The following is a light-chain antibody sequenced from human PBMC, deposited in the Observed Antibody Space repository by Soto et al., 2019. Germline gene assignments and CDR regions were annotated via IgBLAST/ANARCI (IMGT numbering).Light chain of an antibody. Sequence: AIRMTQSPSSLSASTGDRVTITCRASQGISSYLAWYQQKPGKAPKLLIYAASTLQSGVPSRFSGSGSGTDFTLTISCLQSEDFATYYCQQYYSYLLYTFGHGTKLEIK. J-gene: IGKJ2*01. CDR3: QQYYSYLLYT. CDR2: AAS. CDR1: QGISSY. V-gene: IGKV1-8*01.